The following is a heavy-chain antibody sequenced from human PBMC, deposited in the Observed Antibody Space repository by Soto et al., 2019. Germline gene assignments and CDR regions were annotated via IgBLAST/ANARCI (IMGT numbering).Heavy chain of an antibody. CDR1: GFSLTSGVG. V-gene: IGHV2-5*02. CDR2: IYWDDDK. D-gene: IGHD5-12*01. J-gene: IGHJ4*02. CDR3: AHIDPEIVTVGGHGGFDY. Sequence: QITLKESGPTLVRPPQTLTLTCTFSGFSLTSGVGVGWIRQPPGKALEWLALIYWDDDKLYSPSLKNRLTITKETSTTQVVLTMTNVGPVDTATYFCAHIDPEIVTVGGHGGFDYWGQGTLVTVSS.